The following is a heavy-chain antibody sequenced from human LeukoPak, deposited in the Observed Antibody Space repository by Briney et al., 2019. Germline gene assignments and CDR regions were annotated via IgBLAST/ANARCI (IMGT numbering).Heavy chain of an antibody. V-gene: IGHV3-30*18. Sequence: PGGPLRLSCAASGFTFSSYGMHWVRQAPGKGLEWVAVISYDGSNKYYADSVKGRFTISRDNSKNTLYLQMNSLRAEDTAVYYCANYVEMATWGQGTLVTVSS. J-gene: IGHJ4*02. CDR3: ANYVEMAT. CDR1: GFTFSSYG. CDR2: ISYDGSNK. D-gene: IGHD5-24*01.